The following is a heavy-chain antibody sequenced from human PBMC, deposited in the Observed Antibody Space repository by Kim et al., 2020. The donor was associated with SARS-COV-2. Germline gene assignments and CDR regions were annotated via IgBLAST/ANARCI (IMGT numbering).Heavy chain of an antibody. D-gene: IGHD6-13*01. Sequence: DAQKLQGRVTMTTDTSTSTAYMELRSLRSDDTAVYYCARDSSSWYNWFDPWGQGTLVTVSS. CDR3: ARDSSSWYNWFDP. J-gene: IGHJ5*02. V-gene: IGHV1-18*01.